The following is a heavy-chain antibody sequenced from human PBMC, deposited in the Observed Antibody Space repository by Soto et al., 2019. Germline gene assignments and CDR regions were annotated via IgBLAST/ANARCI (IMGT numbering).Heavy chain of an antibody. CDR1: GFTFSSYA. V-gene: IGHV3-23*01. CDR3: GKDPRPSLRLDYGGNGGPGRYFDY. Sequence: GGSLRLSCAASGFTFSSYAMSWVRQAPGKGLEWVSAITGSGGSTYYADSVKGRFTISKDNSKNTLYLQRNSLKAEDTAVYYGGKDPRPSLRLDYGGNGGPGRYFDYWGQGTLVTVSS. CDR2: ITGSGGST. D-gene: IGHD4-17*01. J-gene: IGHJ4*02.